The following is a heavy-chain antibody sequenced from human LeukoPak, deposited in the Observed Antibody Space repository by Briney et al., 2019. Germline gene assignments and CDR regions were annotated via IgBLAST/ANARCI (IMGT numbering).Heavy chain of an antibody. Sequence: GGSLRLSCAASGFTFSSYNMKWVRQAPGKGLEWVSVIYSGGSTYYADSVKGRFTISRDNSKNTLYLQMNSLRAEDTAVYYCARGRSLKGYFDYWGQGTQVAVSS. J-gene: IGHJ4*02. CDR2: IYSGGST. CDR3: ARGRSLKGYFDY. CDR1: GFTFSSYN. V-gene: IGHV3-66*01.